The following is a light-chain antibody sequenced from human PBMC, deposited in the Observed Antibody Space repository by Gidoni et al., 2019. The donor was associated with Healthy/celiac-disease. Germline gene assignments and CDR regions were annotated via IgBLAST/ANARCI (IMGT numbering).Light chain of an antibody. J-gene: IGKJ2*01. CDR1: QSVLYSSNNKNY. Sequence: DIVITPSPDSLAVSLRERATITCKSSQSVLYSSNNKNYFACYKQKPAQPPKLLIYWASTRQAWGLDRFSGSGSGTDFTLPTSSLQAEDVAVYYCQQYYSTPYTFGQGTKLEIK. V-gene: IGKV4-1*01. CDR3: QQYYSTPYT. CDR2: WAS.